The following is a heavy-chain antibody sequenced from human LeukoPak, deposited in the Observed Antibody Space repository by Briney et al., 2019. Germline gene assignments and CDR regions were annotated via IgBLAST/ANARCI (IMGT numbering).Heavy chain of an antibody. J-gene: IGHJ4*02. V-gene: IGHV3-23*01. D-gene: IGHD3-22*01. CDR3: PKDRMDDTVY. CDR2: ISGSGGST. CDR1: GFTLSSYA. Sequence: GGSLRLSCAATGFTLSSYAMSWGRQAPGKGLEWVSAISGSGGSTYYADSVKGRFTISRDNSKNTLYLQMNSLRAEDTAVYYCPKDRMDDTVYWGQGTLVTVSS.